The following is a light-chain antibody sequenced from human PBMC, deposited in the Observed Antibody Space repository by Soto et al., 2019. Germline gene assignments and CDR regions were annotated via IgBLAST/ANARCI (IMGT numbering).Light chain of an antibody. CDR3: QTWGTGPWV. Sequence: QPVLTQSPSASASLGASVKLTCTLSSGHSTYAIAWHQQQPGKGPRYLMKLNSDGSHSKGDGIPDRFSGSSSGAERYLTISSLLSEDEADYYCQTWGTGPWVFGGGTKLTVL. V-gene: IGLV4-69*01. CDR2: LNSDGSH. J-gene: IGLJ3*02. CDR1: SGHSTYA.